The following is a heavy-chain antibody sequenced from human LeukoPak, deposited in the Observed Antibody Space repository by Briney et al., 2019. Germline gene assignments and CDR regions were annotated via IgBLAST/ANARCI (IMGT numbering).Heavy chain of an antibody. Sequence: PGGSLRLSCAASGFIFSNYAMHWVRQAPGKGLEWVAVISYDGSNKYCADSVKGRFTISRDNSKNTLYLQMNSLRAEDTAVYYCARERVPMVIFDSWGQGTLVTVSS. D-gene: IGHD3-10*01. CDR2: ISYDGSNK. J-gene: IGHJ4*02. V-gene: IGHV3-30-3*01. CDR1: GFIFSNYA. CDR3: ARERVPMVIFDS.